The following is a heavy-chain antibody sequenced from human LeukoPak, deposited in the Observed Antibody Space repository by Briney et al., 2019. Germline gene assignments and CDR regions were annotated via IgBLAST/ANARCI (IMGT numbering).Heavy chain of an antibody. CDR2: ISGNGDYT. CDR1: GFTFDDYG. Sequence: PGGSLRLSCAASGFTFDDYGMSWVRQAPGKGLEWVSAISGNGDYTYYADSVKGRFTISRDNSKNTLYLQMNSLRAEDTAVYYCAKRTGAYYMDVWGKGTTVTVSS. CDR3: AKRTGAYYMDV. D-gene: IGHD1-14*01. J-gene: IGHJ6*03. V-gene: IGHV3-23*01.